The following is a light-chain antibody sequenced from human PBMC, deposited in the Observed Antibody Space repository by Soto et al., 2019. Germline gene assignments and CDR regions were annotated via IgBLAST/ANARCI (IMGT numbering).Light chain of an antibody. V-gene: IGKV1-39*01. CDR3: QQSYVTPWT. CDR2: GSS. CDR1: QSISDY. Sequence: DIQMAQSPSSLSASVGDRVTITCRASQSISDYLNWFQQKPGKVPKLLVYGSSSLQSGVPSRFSGSGSGTDFTLTISSLQPEDFATYYCQQSYVTPWTFGQGTTVEIK. J-gene: IGKJ1*01.